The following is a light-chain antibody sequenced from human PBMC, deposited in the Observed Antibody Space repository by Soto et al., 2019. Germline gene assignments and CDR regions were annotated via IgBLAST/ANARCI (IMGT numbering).Light chain of an antibody. CDR1: QSVSSY. Sequence: EIVLTQSPATLSLSPGERATLSCRASQSVSSYLAWYQQKPGQAPRLLIYDASNRATGIPARFSGSGSGTDFTLTIDRLESEDFAVYYCQQRSNWITFGQGTRLEIK. CDR2: DAS. CDR3: QQRSNWIT. V-gene: IGKV3-11*01. J-gene: IGKJ5*01.